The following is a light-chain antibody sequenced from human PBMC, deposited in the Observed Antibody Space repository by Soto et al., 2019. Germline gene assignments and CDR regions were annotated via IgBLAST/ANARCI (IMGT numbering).Light chain of an antibody. CDR3: QHYNNDYTWT. J-gene: IGKJ1*01. V-gene: IGKV1-5*02. Sequence: PCPRLPSVGNLASIICRPSQSISTWLAWYQQKPGKAPNLLIYDASSLESGVQSRFSGSGSGTEFTLTISSLQPDDFATYYRQHYNNDYTWTFGQGTKVDFK. CDR2: DAS. CDR1: QSISTW.